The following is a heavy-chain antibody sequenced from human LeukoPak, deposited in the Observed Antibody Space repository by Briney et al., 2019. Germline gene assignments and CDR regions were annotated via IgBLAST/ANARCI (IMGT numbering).Heavy chain of an antibody. CDR3: ARRRDGYHYVSYYYYYYMDV. D-gene: IGHD5-24*01. CDR2: ISSSSSYI. J-gene: IGHJ6*03. V-gene: IGHV3-21*01. Sequence: GGSLRLSCAASGFTFSSYSMNWVRQAPGKGLEWVSSISSSSSYIYYADSVKGRFTISRDNAKNSLYLQMNSLRAEDTAVYYCARRRDGYHYVSYYYYYYMDVWSKGTTVTVSS. CDR1: GFTFSSYS.